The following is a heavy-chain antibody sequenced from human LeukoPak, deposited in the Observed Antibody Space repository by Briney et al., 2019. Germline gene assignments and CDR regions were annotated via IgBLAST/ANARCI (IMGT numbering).Heavy chain of an antibody. Sequence: ASVKVSCKASGYTFTGYYMHWVRQAPGQGLEWMGWINPNSGGTNYAQKFQGRVTMTRDTSISTAYMELSRLRSDDTAVYYCARFGSRVPAAMLGRTPYDYWGQGTLVTVSS. CDR2: INPNSGGT. J-gene: IGHJ4*02. D-gene: IGHD2-2*01. CDR3: ARFGSRVPAAMLGRTPYDY. CDR1: GYTFTGYY. V-gene: IGHV1-2*02.